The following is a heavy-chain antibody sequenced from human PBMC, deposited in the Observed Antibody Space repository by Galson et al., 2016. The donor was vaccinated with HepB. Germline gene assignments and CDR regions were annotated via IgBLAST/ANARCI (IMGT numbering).Heavy chain of an antibody. V-gene: IGHV3-21*01. CDR3: AREGSGMTNFGVAFDF. CDR2: VTGGSNFI. CDR1: GFTFSSYS. D-gene: IGHD3-3*01. Sequence: SLRLSCAAPGFTFSSYSMHWVRQAPGKGLEWVSSVTGGSNFINYSDSVKGRFTISRDNAKNSLYLQMDSLRVEDTGVYYCAREGSGMTNFGVAFDFWGQGTRLTVSS. J-gene: IGHJ4*02.